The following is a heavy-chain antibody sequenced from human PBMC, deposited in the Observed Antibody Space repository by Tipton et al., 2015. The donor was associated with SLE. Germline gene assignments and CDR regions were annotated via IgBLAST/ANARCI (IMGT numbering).Heavy chain of an antibody. D-gene: IGHD3-10*01. CDR1: GGSISSSNW. Sequence: TLSLTCAVSGGSISSSNWWSWVRQPPGKGLEWIGEIYHSGSTNYNPSLKSRVTISVDKSKNQFSLKLSSVTAADTAVYYCARVLGEPDWYFDLWGRGTLVTVSS. CDR3: ARVLGEPDWYFDL. CDR2: IYHSGST. V-gene: IGHV4-4*02. J-gene: IGHJ2*01.